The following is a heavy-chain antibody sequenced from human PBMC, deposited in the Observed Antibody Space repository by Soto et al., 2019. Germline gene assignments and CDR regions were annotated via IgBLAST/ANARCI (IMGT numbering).Heavy chain of an antibody. CDR3: ARESKSYYYDSSGYYPYYFGY. V-gene: IGHV3-66*01. CDR1: GFTFSSYA. CDR2: IYSGGST. J-gene: IGHJ4*02. D-gene: IGHD3-22*01. Sequence: GGSLRLSCAASGFTFSSYAMSWVRQAPGKGLEWVSVIYSGGSTYYADSVKGRFTISRDNSKNTLYLQMNSLRAEDTAVYYCARESKSYYYDSSGYYPYYFGYWGQGTLVTVSS.